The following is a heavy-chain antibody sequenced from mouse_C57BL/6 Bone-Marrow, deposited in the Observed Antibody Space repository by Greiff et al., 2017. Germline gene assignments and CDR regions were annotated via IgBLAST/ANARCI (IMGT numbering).Heavy chain of an antibody. D-gene: IGHD2-2*01. J-gene: IGHJ3*01. CDR2: ISGGGGNT. Sequence: VQLVESGGGLVKPGASLTLSCAASGFTFSSYTMSWVRQTPEQRLEWVATISGGGGNTYYPNSVKGGFTITRDNANNTLYLHMSSLRSEDTALYYCAGLWLRRGFAYWGQGTLVTVSA. CDR1: GFTFSSYT. V-gene: IGHV5-9*01. CDR3: AGLWLRRGFAY.